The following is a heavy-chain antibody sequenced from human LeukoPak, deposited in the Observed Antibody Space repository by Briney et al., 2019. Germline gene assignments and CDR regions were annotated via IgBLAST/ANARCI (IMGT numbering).Heavy chain of an antibody. V-gene: IGHV3-23*01. CDR1: GFIFSSYA. CDR2: ISGSGGST. CDR3: AKVWSASSWYFDY. Sequence: GGSLRLSCAASGFIFSSYAMSWVRQAPGKGLEWVSVISGSGGSTYYADSVKGRFTISRDNSKNTLYLQMNSLRAEDTAVYYCAKVWSASSWYFDYWGQGTLVSVSS. J-gene: IGHJ4*02. D-gene: IGHD6-13*01.